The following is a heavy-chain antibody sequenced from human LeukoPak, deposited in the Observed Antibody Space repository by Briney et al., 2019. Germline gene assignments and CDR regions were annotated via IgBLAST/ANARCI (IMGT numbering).Heavy chain of an antibody. V-gene: IGHV3-7*01. Sequence: GGSLRLSCAASGFAFDTYWMTWVRQAPGKGLEWVANIKEDGSEKYYVDSVKGRFTISRDNANNLLYLQMYSTRAEETALYYCVREYYYNWSGHRALRYWGQGTLVTVSS. J-gene: IGHJ4*02. CDR1: GFAFDTYW. D-gene: IGHD3-22*01. CDR3: VREYYYNWSGHRALRY. CDR2: IKEDGSEK.